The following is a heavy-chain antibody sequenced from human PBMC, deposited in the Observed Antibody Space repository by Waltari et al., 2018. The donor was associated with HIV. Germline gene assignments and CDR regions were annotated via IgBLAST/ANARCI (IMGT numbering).Heavy chain of an antibody. Sequence: QVQLQESGPGLVKPSETLSLTCTASGGFISSFSWNWIRPPPGQGLEWIGFNHEGGRTNYNPSLESRVTISVDKSKNHFSLNLSSVTAADTDVYYCARSGSPDITSADDWYFDLWGRGTLVTVSS. V-gene: IGHV4-59*01. CDR2: NHEGGRT. CDR1: GGFISSFS. J-gene: IGHJ2*01. D-gene: IGHD6-13*01. CDR3: ARSGSPDITSADDWYFDL.